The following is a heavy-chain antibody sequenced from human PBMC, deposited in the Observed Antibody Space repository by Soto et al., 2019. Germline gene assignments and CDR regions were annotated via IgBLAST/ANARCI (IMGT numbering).Heavy chain of an antibody. CDR1: GFTVSTNY. CDR3: ARGCSGDCNFDY. CDR2: IYSGGTT. J-gene: IGHJ4*02. Sequence: GGSLRLSCAASGFTVSTNYMSWVRQAPGKGLEWVSIIYSGGTTYYADSVKGRFTISGDNAKNTLYLQMDSLRAEDTAVYYCARGCSGDCNFDYWGQGTLVTVSS. V-gene: IGHV3-53*01. D-gene: IGHD2-21*02.